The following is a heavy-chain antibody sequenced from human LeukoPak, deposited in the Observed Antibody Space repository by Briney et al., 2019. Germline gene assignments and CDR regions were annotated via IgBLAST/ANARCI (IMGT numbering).Heavy chain of an antibody. CDR1: GGTFSSYA. J-gene: IGHJ6*02. Sequence: ASVKVSCKASGGTFSSYAISWVRQAPGQGLEWMGWISAYNGNTNYAQKLQGRVTMTTDTSTSTAYMELRSLRSDDTAVYYCARVYRDFWSGYYYYYGMDVWGQGTTVTVSS. CDR3: ARVYRDFWSGYYYYYGMDV. CDR2: ISAYNGNT. D-gene: IGHD3-3*01. V-gene: IGHV1-18*01.